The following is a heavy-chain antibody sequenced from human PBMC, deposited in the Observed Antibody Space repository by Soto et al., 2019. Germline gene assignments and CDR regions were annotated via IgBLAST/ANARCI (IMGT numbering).Heavy chain of an antibody. V-gene: IGHV4-34*01. CDR3: ARGYCSGGSCSRNFYYMDV. CDR1: GGSFSGYY. CDR2: INHSGST. D-gene: IGHD2-15*01. J-gene: IGHJ6*03. Sequence: PETLSLTCAVYGGSFSGYYWSWIRQPPGKGLEWIGEINHSGSTNYNPSLKSRVTISVDTSKNQFSLKLSSVTAADTAVYYCARGYCSGGSCSRNFYYMDVWGKGTTVTVSS.